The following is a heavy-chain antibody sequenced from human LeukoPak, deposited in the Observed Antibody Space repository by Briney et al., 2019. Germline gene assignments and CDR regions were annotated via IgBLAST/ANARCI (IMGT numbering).Heavy chain of an antibody. CDR3: VRDGDSGTDWNWAY. CDR2: ISSNGGSI. CDR1: GFTFSDYA. V-gene: IGHV3-64*01. J-gene: IGHJ4*02. D-gene: IGHD1-7*01. Sequence: GGSLRLSCAASGFTFSDYAMHWVRQAPGRELEYVSAISSNGGSIHYANSVKGRFTISRDNSKNTLYLQMDSLRAEDMAVYYCVRDGDSGTDWNWAYWGQGTLVSVSS.